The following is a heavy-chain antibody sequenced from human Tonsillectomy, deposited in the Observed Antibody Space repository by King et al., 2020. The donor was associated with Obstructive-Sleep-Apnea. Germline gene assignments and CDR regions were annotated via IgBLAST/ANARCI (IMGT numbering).Heavy chain of an antibody. CDR3: AKGIPERKGNDDLFDY. V-gene: IGHV3-33*06. CDR1: GFTFSSYG. D-gene: IGHD1-1*01. Sequence: VQLVESGGGVVQPGRSLRLSCAASGFTFSSYGMHWVRQAPGKGLEWVALIWYDGSNKYHADSVKGRFTISRDNSKNTLYLQMNSLRAEDTAVYYCAKGIPERKGNDDLFDYWGQGTLVTVSS. J-gene: IGHJ4*02. CDR2: IWYDGSNK.